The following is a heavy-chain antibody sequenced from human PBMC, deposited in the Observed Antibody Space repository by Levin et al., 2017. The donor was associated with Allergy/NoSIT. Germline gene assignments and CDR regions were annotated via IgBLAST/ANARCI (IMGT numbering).Heavy chain of an antibody. CDR2: IYYSGSA. CDR1: GGSTSSGDYY. D-gene: IGHD5-12*01. V-gene: IGHV4-30-4*01. J-gene: IGHJ4*02. Sequence: SETLSLTCTVSGGSTSSGDYYWSWIRQPPGKGLEWIGYIYYSGSAYYNPSLKSRVTISVDTSKNQFSLKLTSVTAADTAVYYCATRLQRGYDFHYFDYWGQGTLVTVSS. CDR3: ATRLQRGYDFHYFDY.